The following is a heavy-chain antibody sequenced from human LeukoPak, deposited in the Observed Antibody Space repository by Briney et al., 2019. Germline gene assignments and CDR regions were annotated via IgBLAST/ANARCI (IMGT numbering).Heavy chain of an antibody. J-gene: IGHJ5*02. Sequence: PSETLSLTCAVSGGSISSSRYYWGWIRQPPGKGLEWIGNIYYSGTTYYNASLRSRVTISVDTSKNQFSLKLSSVTAADTAVYYCARDSWTTNNWFDPWGQGSLVIVSS. CDR2: IYYSGTT. D-gene: IGHD3/OR15-3a*01. CDR1: GGSISSSRYY. CDR3: ARDSWTTNNWFDP. V-gene: IGHV4-39*07.